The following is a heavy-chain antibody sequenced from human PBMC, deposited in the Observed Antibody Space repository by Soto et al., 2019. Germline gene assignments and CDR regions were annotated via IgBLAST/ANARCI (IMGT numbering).Heavy chain of an antibody. D-gene: IGHD2-8*01. CDR2: ISTYNGNT. Sequence: ASVKVSCKASGYTFTRSGISWVRQAPGQGLERIGRISTYNGNTNYPQSLQGRLTMTTDTSTTTAYLELRSLRSDDTAVYYCARDPYHVLMVNAPNLYGMDVWGQGTTVTVSS. CDR1: GYTFTRSG. V-gene: IGHV1-18*01. CDR3: ARDPYHVLMVNAPNLYGMDV. J-gene: IGHJ6*02.